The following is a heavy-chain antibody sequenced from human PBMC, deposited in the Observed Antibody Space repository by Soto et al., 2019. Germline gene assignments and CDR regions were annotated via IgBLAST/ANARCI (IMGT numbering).Heavy chain of an antibody. V-gene: IGHV3-30*18. CDR1: GFTFSSYG. CDR3: AKEDCSSTNCFYYYYYMDV. Sequence: GGSLRLSCAASGFTFSSYGMHWVRQAPGKGLEWVAVISYDGSNKYYADSVKGRFTISRDNSKNTLYLQMNSLRAEDTAVYYCAKEDCSSTNCFYYYYYMDVWGKGTTVTVSS. J-gene: IGHJ6*03. D-gene: IGHD2-2*01. CDR2: ISYDGSNK.